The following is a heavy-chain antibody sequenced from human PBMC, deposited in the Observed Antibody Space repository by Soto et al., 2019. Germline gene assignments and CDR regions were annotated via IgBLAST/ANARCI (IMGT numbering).Heavy chain of an antibody. CDR3: AKGKGCCSGGSCPPGAFDI. CDR1: GFTFSSYA. D-gene: IGHD2-15*01. CDR2: ISGSGGST. V-gene: IGHV3-23*01. Sequence: EVQLLESGGGLVQPGGSLRLSCAASGFTFSSYAMSWVRQAPGKGLEWVSAISGSGGSTYYADSVKGRFTISRDNSKNTLYLQMNSLRAEDTAVYYCAKGKGCCSGGSCPPGAFDIWGEGTMVTVSS. J-gene: IGHJ3*02.